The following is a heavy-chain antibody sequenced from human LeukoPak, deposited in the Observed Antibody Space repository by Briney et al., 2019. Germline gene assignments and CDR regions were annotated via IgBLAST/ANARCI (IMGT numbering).Heavy chain of an antibody. J-gene: IGHJ2*01. Sequence: GESLKISCKGSGYSFTSYWIGWVRQMPGKGLEWMGIIYPGDSDTRYSPSFEGQVTISADKSISTAYLQWKSLKASDTAMYYCVRLTHVGIITGSLGLWGRGTLVTVSS. D-gene: IGHD3-10*01. CDR1: GYSFTSYW. CDR3: VRLTHVGIITGSLGL. V-gene: IGHV5-51*01. CDR2: IYPGDSDT.